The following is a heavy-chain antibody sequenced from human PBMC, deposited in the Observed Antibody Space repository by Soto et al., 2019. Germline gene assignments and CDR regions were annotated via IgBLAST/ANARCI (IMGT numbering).Heavy chain of an antibody. CDR2: IDPKNGAT. Sequence: QVQLVQSGAEVKKPGASVKVSCKASGYSFTAYYMHWVRQAPGQGLEWVGWIDPKNGATDYAQKFQGRVAMTRDPSTSPTYMELSRLRSDDTAVYYSARLPPPGLYYSGMDVWGQGNTVTVSS. J-gene: IGHJ6*02. CDR3: ARLPPPGLYYSGMDV. V-gene: IGHV1-2*02. CDR1: GYSFTAYY.